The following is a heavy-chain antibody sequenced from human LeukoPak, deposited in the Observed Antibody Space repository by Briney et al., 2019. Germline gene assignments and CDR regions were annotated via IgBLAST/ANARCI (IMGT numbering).Heavy chain of an antibody. CDR2: ISYDGSNK. V-gene: IGHV3-30-3*01. J-gene: IGHJ4*02. Sequence: GGSLRLSCAASGFTFSSYAMHWVRQAPGKGLEWVAVISYDGSNKYYADSVKGRFTISRDNSKNTLYLQMNSLRAEDTAVYYCAREGTYYYDSSGIDYWGQGTLVTVSS. CDR3: AREGTYYYDSSGIDY. D-gene: IGHD3-22*01. CDR1: GFTFSSYA.